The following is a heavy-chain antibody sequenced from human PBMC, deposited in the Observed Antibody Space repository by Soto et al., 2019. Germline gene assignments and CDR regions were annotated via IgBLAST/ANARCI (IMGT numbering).Heavy chain of an antibody. CDR3: ARSSSSWYGDAFDI. CDR1: GFTLNRYG. CDR2: ISAYNGNT. V-gene: IGHV1-18*01. J-gene: IGHJ3*02. Sequence: ASVKVSCKASGFTLNRYGISWVRQAPGQGLEWMGWISAYNGNTNYAQKLQGRVTMTTDTSTSTAYMELRSLRSDDTAVYYCARSSSSWYGDAFDIWGQGTMVTVSS. D-gene: IGHD6-13*01.